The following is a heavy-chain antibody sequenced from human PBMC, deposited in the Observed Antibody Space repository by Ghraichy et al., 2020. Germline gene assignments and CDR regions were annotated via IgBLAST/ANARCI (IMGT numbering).Heavy chain of an antibody. V-gene: IGHV3-21*01. J-gene: IGHJ3*02. CDR2: ISSSSSYI. CDR3: ARERRSRGMVYAIRTSDAFDI. D-gene: IGHD2-8*01. CDR1: GFTFSSYS. Sequence: GGSLRLSCAASGFTFSSYSMNWVRQAPGKGLEWVSSISSSSSYIYYADSVKGRFTISRDNAKNSLYLQMNSLRAEDTAVYYCARERRSRGMVYAIRTSDAFDIWGQGTMVTVSS.